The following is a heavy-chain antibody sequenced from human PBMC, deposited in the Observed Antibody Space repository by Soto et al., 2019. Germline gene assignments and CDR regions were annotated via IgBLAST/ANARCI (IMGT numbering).Heavy chain of an antibody. D-gene: IGHD3-10*01. Sequence: GGSLRLSCAASGFTFSSYAMSWVRQAPGKGLEWVSAISGSGGSTYYADSVKGRFTISRDNSKNTLYLQMNSLRAEDTAVYYCAKGPGLDLWFGETAGAFDIWGQGTMVTVSS. V-gene: IGHV3-23*01. CDR3: AKGPGLDLWFGETAGAFDI. CDR2: ISGSGGST. J-gene: IGHJ3*02. CDR1: GFTFSSYA.